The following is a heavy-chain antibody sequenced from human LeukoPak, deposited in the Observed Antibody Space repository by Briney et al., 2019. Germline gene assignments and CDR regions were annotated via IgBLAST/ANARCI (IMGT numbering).Heavy chain of an antibody. V-gene: IGHV4-61*02. CDR2: IYTTGVT. CDR3: AREFLASRRNWVDP. Sequence: PSETLSLTCSVSGDSISHETYYWSWIRQPAGQGLDWFGRIYTTGVTNYNPSLKTRVTISVDPSLNQFSLTLTSVTAADTAVYYCAREFLASRRNWVDPWGQGTLVTVSS. D-gene: IGHD6-6*01. J-gene: IGHJ5*02. CDR1: GDSISHETYY.